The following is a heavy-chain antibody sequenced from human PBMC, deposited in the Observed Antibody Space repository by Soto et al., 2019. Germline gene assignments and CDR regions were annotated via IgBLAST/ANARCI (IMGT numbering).Heavy chain of an antibody. Sequence: SVKVSCKASGGTFSSYAISWVRQAPGQGLEWMGGIIPIFGTANYAQKFQGRVTITADESTSTAYMELSSLRSEDTAVYYCAREESGYSYGYVYYYYGMDVWGQGTTVTVSS. V-gene: IGHV1-69*13. CDR3: AREESGYSYGYVYYYYGMDV. D-gene: IGHD5-18*01. CDR1: GGTFSSYA. J-gene: IGHJ6*02. CDR2: IIPIFGTA.